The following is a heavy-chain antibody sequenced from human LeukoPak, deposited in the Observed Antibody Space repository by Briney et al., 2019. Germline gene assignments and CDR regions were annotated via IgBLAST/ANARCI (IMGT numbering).Heavy chain of an antibody. CDR2: ISNGKT. J-gene: IGHJ5*02. CDR1: GFPFSSHA. D-gene: IGHD2-15*01. Sequence: AGGSPRLSCAASGFPFSSHAMSWVRQPPGKGLEWVAAISNGKTYYADSVRGRFAISRDDSTNTVYLHMNSLRDEDTALYHCVREAGYCAPVCVKTNWFDPWGQGTLVTVSS. CDR3: VREAGYCAPVCVKTNWFDP. V-gene: IGHV3-23*01.